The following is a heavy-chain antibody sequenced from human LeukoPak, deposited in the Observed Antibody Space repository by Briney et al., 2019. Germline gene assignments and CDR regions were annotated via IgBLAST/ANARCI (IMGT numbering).Heavy chain of an antibody. CDR1: GFTFSDFW. J-gene: IGHJ4*02. V-gene: IGHV3-7*01. Sequence: GGSLRLSCAASGFTFSDFWMGWVRQAPGKGLEWVANINQDGSENYYVNSVKGRFTISRDNAKNSLYLQMNSLRAEDTAVYYCTKGRSNHYWGQGTLVTVST. CDR3: TKGRSNHY. CDR2: INQDGSEN. D-gene: IGHD3-10*01.